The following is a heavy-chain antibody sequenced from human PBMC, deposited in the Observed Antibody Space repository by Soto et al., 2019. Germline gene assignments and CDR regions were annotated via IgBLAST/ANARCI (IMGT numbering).Heavy chain of an antibody. J-gene: IGHJ5*02. CDR3: ARDRAHEVLLWFGHAYWFDP. CDR2: INSDGSTT. Sequence: PGGSLRLSCAVSGFTFSGYWMHWVRQAPGKGLVWVSRINSDGSTTSYADSVKGRFTISRDNAKNSLYLQMNSLRAEDTAVYYCARDRAHEVLLWFGHAYWFDPWGQGTLVTVSS. V-gene: IGHV3-74*01. D-gene: IGHD3-10*01. CDR1: GFTFSGYW.